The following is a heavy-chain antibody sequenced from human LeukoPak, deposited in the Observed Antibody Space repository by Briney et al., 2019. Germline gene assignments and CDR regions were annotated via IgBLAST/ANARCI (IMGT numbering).Heavy chain of an antibody. D-gene: IGHD1-26*01. J-gene: IGHJ4*02. CDR3: ARDPFQEWELKTLDY. CDR1: GFTFSSYA. CDR2: INDSGGST. V-gene: IGHV3-23*01. Sequence: PGGSLRLSCAASGFTFSSYAMTWVRQAPGKGLEWVSTINDSGGSTFYADSVKGRFTISRDNAKNSLYLQMNSLRADDTAVYYCARDPFQEWELKTLDYWGQGTLVTVSS.